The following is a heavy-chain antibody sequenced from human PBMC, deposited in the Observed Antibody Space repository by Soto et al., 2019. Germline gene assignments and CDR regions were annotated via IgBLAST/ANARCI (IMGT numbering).Heavy chain of an antibody. Sequence: ASVKVSCKASGSTFNRYYMHWVRQAPGPGLEWMGWISPHTGGTTYAQKFRGRVTMTRDTSVSTAFMELSRLGSDDTAVYYCARASQMVINPYYYGMDVWGQGTTVTVSS. J-gene: IGHJ6*02. CDR1: GSTFNRYY. V-gene: IGHV1-2*02. CDR2: ISPHTGGT. CDR3: ARASQMVINPYYYGMDV. D-gene: IGHD3-22*01.